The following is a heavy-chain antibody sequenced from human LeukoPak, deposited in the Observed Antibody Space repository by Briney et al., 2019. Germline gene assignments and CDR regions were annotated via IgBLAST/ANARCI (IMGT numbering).Heavy chain of an antibody. V-gene: IGHV3-9*01. CDR3: AKDTRYDSSGYSFDY. D-gene: IGHD3-22*01. CDR1: GFTFDDYA. Sequence: GGSLRLSCAASGFTFDDYAMHWVRQAPGKGLEWVSDISWNSGSIGYADSVKGRFTISRDNAKNSLYLQMNSLRAEDTALYYCAKDTRYDSSGYSFDYWGQGTLVTVSS. J-gene: IGHJ4*02. CDR2: ISWNSGSI.